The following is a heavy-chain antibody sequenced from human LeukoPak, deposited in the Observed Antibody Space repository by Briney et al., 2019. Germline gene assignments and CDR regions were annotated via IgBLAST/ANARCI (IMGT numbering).Heavy chain of an antibody. CDR2: ISGSGGST. Sequence: PGGSLRLSCAASGFTFSSYAMSWVRQAPGKGLEWVSAISGSGGSTYYADSVKGRFTISRDNSKNTLYLQMNSLRAEGTAVYYCAKVNEGDYKDTTQLLSLDYWGQGTLVTVSS. D-gene: IGHD4-11*01. V-gene: IGHV3-23*01. J-gene: IGHJ4*02. CDR1: GFTFSSYA. CDR3: AKVNEGDYKDTTQLLSLDY.